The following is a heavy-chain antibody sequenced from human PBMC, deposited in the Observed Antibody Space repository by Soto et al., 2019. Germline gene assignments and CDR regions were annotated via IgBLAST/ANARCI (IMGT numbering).Heavy chain of an antibody. V-gene: IGHV3-33*01. CDR1: GFTFSSYG. D-gene: IGHD2-8*01. J-gene: IGHJ6*02. CDR2: IWYDGSNK. Sequence: QVQLVESGGGVVQPGRSLRLSCAASGFTFSSYGMHWVRQAPGKGLEWVAIIWYDGSNKNYADFAKGRFTISKDNSKNTLYLEMNSLRAEDTAVYYCARDAYSTCSLDMDVWGQGTTVIVSS. CDR3: ARDAYSTCSLDMDV.